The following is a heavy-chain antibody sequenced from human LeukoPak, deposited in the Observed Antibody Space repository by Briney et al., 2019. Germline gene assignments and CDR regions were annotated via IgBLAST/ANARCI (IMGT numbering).Heavy chain of an antibody. V-gene: IGHV3-21*01. CDR2: ISSSSSYI. CDR3: ATSRRPGIAVD. J-gene: IGHJ4*02. CDR1: GFTFSSYS. Sequence: GGSLRLSCAASGFTFSSYSMNWVRQAPGKGLEWVSSISSSSSYIYYADSVKGRFTISRDNAKNSLYLQMNSLRAEDTAVYYCATSRRPGIAVDWGQGTLVTASS. D-gene: IGHD6-19*01.